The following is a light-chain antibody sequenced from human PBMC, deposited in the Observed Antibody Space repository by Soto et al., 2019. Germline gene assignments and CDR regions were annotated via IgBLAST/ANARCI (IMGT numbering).Light chain of an antibody. CDR1: QSISGS. CDR2: EAS. Sequence: DIQMTQSPCTLSASVGDRVTITCRASQSISGSLAWYQQKPGKAPKLLIYEASNLKSGVPSRFSGSGSGTEYTLTISSLQPDDSASYYCQQYNGYWTLGQGIRVEIK. CDR3: QQYNGYWT. J-gene: IGKJ1*01. V-gene: IGKV1-5*03.